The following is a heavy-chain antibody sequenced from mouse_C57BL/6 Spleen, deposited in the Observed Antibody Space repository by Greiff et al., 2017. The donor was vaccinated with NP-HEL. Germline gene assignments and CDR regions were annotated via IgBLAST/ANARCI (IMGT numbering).Heavy chain of an antibody. CDR2: INYDGSST. CDR1: GFTFSDYY. V-gene: IGHV5-16*01. CDR3: ARDRGGLDY. Sequence: EVQWVESEGGLVQPGSSMKLSCTASGFTFSDYYMAWVRQVPEKGLEWVANINYDGSSTYYLDSLKSRFIISRDNAKNILYLQMSSLKSEDTATYYCARDRGGLDYWGQGTTLTVSS. J-gene: IGHJ2*01. D-gene: IGHD3-1*01.